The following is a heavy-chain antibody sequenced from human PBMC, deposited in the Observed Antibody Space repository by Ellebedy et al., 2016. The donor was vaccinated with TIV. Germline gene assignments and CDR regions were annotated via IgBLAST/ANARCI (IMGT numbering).Heavy chain of an antibody. D-gene: IGHD6-19*01. J-gene: IGHJ6*02. CDR3: ASRAIAVTPTDLPRDYYYGMDV. CDR2: LNQDGSVK. V-gene: IGHV3-7*01. Sequence: GESLKISCAAYEFSFSSYWMNWVRQAPGKGLEWVANLNQDGSVKYYVDSVKGRFTISRDNAKNSLYLQMNSLRVEDTAVYYCASRAIAVTPTDLPRDYYYGMDVWGQGTTVTVSS. CDR1: EFSFSSYW.